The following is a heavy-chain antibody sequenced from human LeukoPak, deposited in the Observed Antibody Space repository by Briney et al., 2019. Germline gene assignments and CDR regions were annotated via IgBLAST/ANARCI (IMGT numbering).Heavy chain of an antibody. CDR1: GFTFSSYS. CDR3: ARGDYYDSSGYYGGDY. Sequence: GGSLRLSCAASGFTFSSYSMNWVRQAPGKGLEWVSYISSSSSTIYYADSVKGRFTISRDNAKNSLYLQMNSLRAEDTAVYYCARGDYYDSSGYYGGDYWGQGTLVTVSS. CDR2: ISSSSSTI. V-gene: IGHV3-48*01. J-gene: IGHJ4*02. D-gene: IGHD3-22*01.